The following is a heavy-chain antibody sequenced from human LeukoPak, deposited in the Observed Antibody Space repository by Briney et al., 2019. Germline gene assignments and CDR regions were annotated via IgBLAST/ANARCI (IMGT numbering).Heavy chain of an antibody. CDR2: IYYSGST. CDR3: ARKRITMILNWFDP. CDR1: GGSISSSSYY. J-gene: IGHJ5*02. V-gene: IGHV4-39*07. D-gene: IGHD3-22*01. Sequence: SETLSLTCTVSGGSISSSSYYWGWIRQPPGKGLEWIGSIYYSGSTYYNPSLKSRVTISVDTSKNQFSLKLSSVTAADTAVYYCARKRITMILNWFDPWGQGTLVTVSS.